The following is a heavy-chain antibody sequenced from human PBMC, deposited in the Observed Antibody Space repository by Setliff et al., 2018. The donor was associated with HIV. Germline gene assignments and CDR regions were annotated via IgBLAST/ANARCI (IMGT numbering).Heavy chain of an antibody. CDR1: GGSISRSNW. CDR3: ARSITMIIVAPGAFDI. Sequence: SETLSLTCAVSGGSISRSNWWSWVRQPPGKGLEWIGEIYHSGSTKYNPSLKSRVTISVDKSKNQFSLKLSSVTAADTAVYYCARSITMIIVAPGAFDIWGQGTMVTVSS. J-gene: IGHJ3*02. CDR2: IYHSGST. D-gene: IGHD3-22*01. V-gene: IGHV4-4*02.